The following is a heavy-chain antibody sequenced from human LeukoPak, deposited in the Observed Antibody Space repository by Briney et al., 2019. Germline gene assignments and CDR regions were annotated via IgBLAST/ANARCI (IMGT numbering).Heavy chain of an antibody. D-gene: IGHD2-8*01. CDR3: AKDEGIVLMVYALSIDY. CDR1: GFTFSSYG. V-gene: IGHV3-30*02. CDR2: IRYDGSNK. J-gene: IGHJ4*02. Sequence: PGGSLRLSCAASGFTFSSYGMHWVRRAPGKGLEWVAFIRYDGSNKYYADSVKGRFTISRDNSKNTLYLQMNSLRAEDTAVYYCAKDEGIVLMVYALSIDYWGQGTLVTVSS.